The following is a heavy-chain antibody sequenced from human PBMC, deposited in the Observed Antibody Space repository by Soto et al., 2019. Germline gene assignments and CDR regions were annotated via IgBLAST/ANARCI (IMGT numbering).Heavy chain of an antibody. V-gene: IGHV4-31*03. J-gene: IGHJ4*02. CDR3: ARGTVLRFLEWLSPDY. D-gene: IGHD3-3*01. CDR2: IYYSGGT. CDR1: GGSISSGGYY. Sequence: QVQLQESGPGLVKPSQTLSLTCTVSGGSISSGGYYWSWIRQHPGKGLEWIGYIYYSGGTYYNPSLKSRVTISVDTSKNQFSLKLSSVTAADTAVYYCARGTVLRFLEWLSPDYWGQGTLVTVSS.